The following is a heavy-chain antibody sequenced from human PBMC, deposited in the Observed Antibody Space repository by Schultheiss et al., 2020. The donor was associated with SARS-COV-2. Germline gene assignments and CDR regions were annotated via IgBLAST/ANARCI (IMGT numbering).Heavy chain of an antibody. CDR1: GFTFSSYG. CDR2: IWYDGSNK. Sequence: GGSLRLSCAASGFTFSSYGMHWVRQAPGKGLEWVAVIWYDGSNKYYADSVKGRFTISRDNSKNTLYLQMNSLRAEDTAVYYCTTDRYYGSVDYYYGMDVWGQGTTVTVSS. CDR3: TTDRYYGSVDYYYGMDV. J-gene: IGHJ6*02. D-gene: IGHD3-10*01. V-gene: IGHV3-33*01.